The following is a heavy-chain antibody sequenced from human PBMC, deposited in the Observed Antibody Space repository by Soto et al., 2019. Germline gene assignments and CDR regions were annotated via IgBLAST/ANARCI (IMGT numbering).Heavy chain of an antibody. CDR1: GFSIRDYW. D-gene: IGHD2-8*01. Sequence: GGSLRLSCEASGFSIRDYWMHWVRQAPGEGLVWVSCINGDASSTTYADSVKGRFTISRDDAKNTVYLQMTSLRAEDTATYYCVAWVSAHFDFWGQGTLVTVSS. CDR3: VAWVSAHFDF. CDR2: INGDASST. V-gene: IGHV3-74*01. J-gene: IGHJ4*02.